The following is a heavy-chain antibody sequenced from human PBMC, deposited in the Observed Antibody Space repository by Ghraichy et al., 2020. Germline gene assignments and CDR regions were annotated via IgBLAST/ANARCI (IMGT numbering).Heavy chain of an antibody. J-gene: IGHJ6*02. Sequence: SETLSLTCTVSGVSISSSSYYWGWIRQPPGKGLEWIGSIYYSGSTYYNPSLKSRVTISVDTSKNQFSLKLSSVTAADTAVYYCARQGIVVVTAIVSDYYGMDVWGQGTTVTVS. CDR2: IYYSGST. CDR3: ARQGIVVVTAIVSDYYGMDV. CDR1: GVSISSSSYY. D-gene: IGHD2-21*02. V-gene: IGHV4-39*07.